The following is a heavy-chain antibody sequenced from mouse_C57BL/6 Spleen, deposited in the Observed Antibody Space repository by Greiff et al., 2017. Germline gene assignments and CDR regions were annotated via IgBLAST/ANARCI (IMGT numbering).Heavy chain of an antibody. V-gene: IGHV1-19*01. CDR2: INPYNGGT. Sequence: LVKPGASVKMSCKASGYTFTDYYMNWVKQSHGKSLEWIGVINPYNGGTSYNQKFKGKATLTVDKSSSTAYMELNSLTSEDSAVYYCARDSNYYFDYWGQGTTLTVSS. D-gene: IGHD2-5*01. CDR3: ARDSNYYFDY. CDR1: GYTFTDYY. J-gene: IGHJ2*01.